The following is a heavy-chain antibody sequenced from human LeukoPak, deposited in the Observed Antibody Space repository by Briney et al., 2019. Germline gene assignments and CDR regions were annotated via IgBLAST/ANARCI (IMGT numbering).Heavy chain of an antibody. D-gene: IGHD1-1*01. J-gene: IGHJ4*02. V-gene: IGHV1-3*01. CDR1: GYTFTGYY. CDR2: INAGNGNT. Sequence: ASVKVSCKASGYTFTGYYMHWVRQAPGQGLEWMGWINAGNGNTKYSQKFQGRVTITRDTSASTAYMELSSLRSEDTAVYYCARGDNYWFDYWGQGTLVTVSS. CDR3: ARGDNYWFDY.